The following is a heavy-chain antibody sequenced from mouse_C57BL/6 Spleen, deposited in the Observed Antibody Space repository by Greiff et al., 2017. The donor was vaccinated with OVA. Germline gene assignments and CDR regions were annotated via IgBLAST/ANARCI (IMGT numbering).Heavy chain of an antibody. D-gene: IGHD2-1*01. CDR3: ARQGGNYAFAY. Sequence: VQLKQSGPELVKPGASVKISCKASGYSFTDYNMNWVNQSNGKSLEWIGVINPNYGTTCYNQKFKGQATLTVDQSSSTAYMQLNKLTSEDSAVYYGARQGGNYAFAYWGQGTLVTVSA. J-gene: IGHJ3*01. CDR2: INPNYGTT. CDR1: GYSFTDYN. V-gene: IGHV1-39*01.